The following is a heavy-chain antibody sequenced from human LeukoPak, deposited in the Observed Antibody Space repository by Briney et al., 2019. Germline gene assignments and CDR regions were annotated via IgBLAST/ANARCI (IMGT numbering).Heavy chain of an antibody. CDR1: GGSISSSSYY. D-gene: IGHD2/OR15-2a*01. Sequence: SETLSLTCTVSGGSISSSSYYWGWIRQPPGKGLEWIGSIYYSGSTYYNPSLKSRVTISVDTSKNQFSLKLSSVTAADTAVYYCASFFFVDYYYMDVWGKGTTVTVSS. CDR2: IYYSGST. CDR3: ASFFFVDYYYMDV. V-gene: IGHV4-39*07. J-gene: IGHJ6*03.